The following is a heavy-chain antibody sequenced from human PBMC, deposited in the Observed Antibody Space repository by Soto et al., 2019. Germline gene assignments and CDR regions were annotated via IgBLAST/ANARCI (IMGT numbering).Heavy chain of an antibody. V-gene: IGHV3-48*03. Sequence: EVQLVESGGGLVQPGGSLRLSCAASGFTFSSYEMHWVRQASGKGLEWVSYITSSGNTIYYADSVKGRFTISRDNAKNSLYLQMNSLRAEDTAVYYCARFAPYSSSWIDAFDIWGQGTMVTVSS. CDR1: GFTFSSYE. J-gene: IGHJ3*02. CDR3: ARFAPYSSSWIDAFDI. D-gene: IGHD6-13*01. CDR2: ITSSGNTI.